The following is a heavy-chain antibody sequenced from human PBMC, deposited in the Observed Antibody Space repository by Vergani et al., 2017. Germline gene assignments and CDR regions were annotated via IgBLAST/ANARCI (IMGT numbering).Heavy chain of an antibody. CDR3: ARYGYSSRSGNWFDP. CDR1: GGYISSRTYY. Sequence: QVQLQESGPGLVKPSQTLYLTCTVSGGYISSRTYYWNWIRQSAGKGLECIGRIYRSGTTNYNPSLKSRVTISVDTSKNQFSLKLSSVTAADTAVYYCARYGYSSRSGNWFDPWGQGTLVTVSS. J-gene: IGHJ5*02. CDR2: IYRSGTT. D-gene: IGHD6-13*01. V-gene: IGHV4-61*02.